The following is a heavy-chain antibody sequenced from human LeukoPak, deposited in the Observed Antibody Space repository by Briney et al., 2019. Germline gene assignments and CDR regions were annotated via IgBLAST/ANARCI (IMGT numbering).Heavy chain of an antibody. D-gene: IGHD5-18*01. CDR2: IWHDGSNK. J-gene: IGHJ4*02. Sequence: GGSLRLSCAASGFSLSSYSMNWVRQAPGKGLEWVALIWHDGSNKYYGDSVKDRFTISRDNSKNTLYLQMDSLRDEDTAVYYCARDRGYTYGHPLDYWGQGTLVTVSS. CDR1: GFSLSSYS. V-gene: IGHV3-33*08. CDR3: ARDRGYTYGHPLDY.